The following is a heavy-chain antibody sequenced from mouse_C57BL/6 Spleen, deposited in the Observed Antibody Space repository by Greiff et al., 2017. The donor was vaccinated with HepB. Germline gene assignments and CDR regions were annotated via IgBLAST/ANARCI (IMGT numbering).Heavy chain of an antibody. J-gene: IGHJ2*01. CDR2: INPSNGGT. V-gene: IGHV1-53*01. Sequence: VKLQQPGTELVKPGASVKLSCKASGYTFTSYWMHWVKQRPGQGLEWIGNINPSNGGTNYNEKFKSKATLTVDKSSSTAYMQLSSLTSEDSAVYYCAREKGYDGNYDYWGQGTTLTVSS. D-gene: IGHD2-3*01. CDR1: GYTFTSYW. CDR3: AREKGYDGNYDY.